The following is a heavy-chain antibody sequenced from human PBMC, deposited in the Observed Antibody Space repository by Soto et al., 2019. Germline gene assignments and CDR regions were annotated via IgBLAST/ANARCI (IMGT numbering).Heavy chain of an antibody. Sequence: EVQLVDSGGDLVQPGGSLRLSCAASGFSFSNYWMSWVRQAPGKGLEWVANIKRDGSDKYYVDSVKGRFIISRDNAKNSLSLQMNSLRGEDTAVYYCARLHDYGHFSVEYLGRGTLVTVSS. J-gene: IGHJ4*02. V-gene: IGHV3-7*01. CDR3: ARLHDYGHFSVEY. CDR1: GFSFSNYW. CDR2: IKRDGSDK. D-gene: IGHD4-17*01.